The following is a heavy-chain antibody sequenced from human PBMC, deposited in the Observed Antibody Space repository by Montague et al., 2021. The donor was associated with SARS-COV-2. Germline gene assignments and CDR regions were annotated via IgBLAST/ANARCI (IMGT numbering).Heavy chain of an antibody. CDR2: IYDSGST. D-gene: IGHD5-12*01. Sequence: SETLSLTCTVSGGSISSYYWSWIRQPPGKGLEWIGCIYDSGSTNYNPSLKSRVTISVDTSKNQFSLKLSSVTAADTAVYYCARDRDYDDYFDYWGQGTLVTVSS. CDR1: GGSISSYY. V-gene: IGHV4-59*13. CDR3: ARDRDYDDYFDY. J-gene: IGHJ4*02.